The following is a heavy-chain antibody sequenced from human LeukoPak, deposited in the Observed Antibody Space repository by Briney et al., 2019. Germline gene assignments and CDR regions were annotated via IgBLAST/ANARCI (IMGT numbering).Heavy chain of an antibody. Sequence: KPSETLSLTCTVSGGSISSYYWSWIRQPPGKGLEWIGYMYHSGSTKYNPSLKSRVTISVDTSKNQFSLKLSSVTAADTAVYYCARHVGNSGSGSYLTYFDYWGQGTLVTVSS. CDR2: MYHSGST. V-gene: IGHV4-59*08. CDR1: GGSISSYY. J-gene: IGHJ4*02. CDR3: ARHVGNSGSGSYLTYFDY. D-gene: IGHD3-10*01.